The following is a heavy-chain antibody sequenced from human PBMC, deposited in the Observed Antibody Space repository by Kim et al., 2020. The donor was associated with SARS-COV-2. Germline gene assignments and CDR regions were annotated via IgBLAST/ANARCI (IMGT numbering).Heavy chain of an antibody. V-gene: IGHV3-15*01. Sequence: DYAAPVKGRFTISRDDSKNTLYLQMNSLKTEDTAVYYCTTDHDYYGMDVWGQGTTVTVSS. J-gene: IGHJ6*02. CDR3: TTDHDYYGMDV.